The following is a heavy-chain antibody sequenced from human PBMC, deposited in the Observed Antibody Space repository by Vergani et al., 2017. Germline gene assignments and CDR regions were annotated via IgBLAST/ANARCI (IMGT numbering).Heavy chain of an antibody. CDR1: GFTSSYYG. D-gene: IGHD1-1*01. CDR3: ATKSCXTPGCQIGYFRE. V-gene: IGHV3-30*03. CDR2: ISYDGTQK. J-gene: IGHJ1*01. Sequence: QVHLVESGGGVVQPGRSLRLSCVVSGFTSSYYGMHWVRQAPGKGLEWVAVISYDGTQKYYADSVKGRFTISRDNSKSTLYLQMNSLRTEDTAVYYCATKSCXTPGCQIGYFREWGQGTLVTVSS.